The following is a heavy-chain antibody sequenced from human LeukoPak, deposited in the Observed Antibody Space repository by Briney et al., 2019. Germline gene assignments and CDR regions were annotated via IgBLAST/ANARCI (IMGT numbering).Heavy chain of an antibody. CDR3: ARDLRPSGTMVRGFTY. Sequence: GGSLRLSCAASGFTFSNYGMHWVRQAPGKGLEWVAVIWYDGSNEYSADSVKGRFTISRDNSKSTLYLQMNSLGAEDTAVYYCARDLRPSGTMVRGFTYWGQGALVTVSS. V-gene: IGHV3-33*01. CDR1: GFTFSNYG. J-gene: IGHJ4*02. CDR2: IWYDGSNE. D-gene: IGHD3-10*01.